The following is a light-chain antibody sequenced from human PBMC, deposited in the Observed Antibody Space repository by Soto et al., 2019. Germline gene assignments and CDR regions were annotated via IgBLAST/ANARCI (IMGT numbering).Light chain of an antibody. CDR2: KIS. Sequence: DIVMTQTPLSSPVTLGQPASISCRSSQSLVHSDGNTSLSWLQQRPGQPPSLLIYKISNRFSGVPDRFGGGRAGTDFALKITRVEAEDVGVYYWMQYTHAHLAFGQGTKVESK. J-gene: IGKJ1*01. CDR1: QSLVHSDGNTS. CDR3: MQYTHAHLA. V-gene: IGKV2-24*01.